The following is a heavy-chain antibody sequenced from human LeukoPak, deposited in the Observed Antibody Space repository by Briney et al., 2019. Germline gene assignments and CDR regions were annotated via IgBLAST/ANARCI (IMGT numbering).Heavy chain of an antibody. V-gene: IGHV3-48*04. J-gene: IGHJ4*02. CDR2: ISSSGSTI. D-gene: IGHD3-22*01. CDR1: GFTFSSYG. Sequence: GGSLRLSCAASGFTFSSYGMHWVRQAPGKGLEWVSYISSSGSTIYYADSVKGRFTISRDNAKKSLYLQMNSLRAEDTGVYYCVRQYYYDSRGDDYWGQGTLVTVSS. CDR3: VRQYYYDSRGDDY.